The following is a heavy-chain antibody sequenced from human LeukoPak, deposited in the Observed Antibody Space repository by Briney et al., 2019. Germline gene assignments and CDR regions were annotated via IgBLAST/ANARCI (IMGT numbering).Heavy chain of an antibody. D-gene: IGHD2-2*01. V-gene: IGHV3-30*18. CDR1: GFTFSSYG. Sequence: GGSLRLSCAASGFTFSSYGMHWVRQAPGKGLAWVAVISYDGSNKYYADSVKGRFTISRDNSKNTLYLQMNSLRAEDTAVYYCAKEGYCSSTSCYGFDYWGQGTLVTVSS. CDR2: ISYDGSNK. J-gene: IGHJ4*02. CDR3: AKEGYCSSTSCYGFDY.